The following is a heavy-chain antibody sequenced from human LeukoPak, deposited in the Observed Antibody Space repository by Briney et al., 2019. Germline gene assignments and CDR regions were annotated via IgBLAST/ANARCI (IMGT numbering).Heavy chain of an antibody. Sequence: SETLSLTCTVSGGSISSVSYYWGWIRQPPGKGLEWLGSVYYSGVTYYNPSLKSRVTISVETSKNQFSLKLNSVTAADTAVYYCAHGELAVAAPDAFNIWGRGTLVTVSS. J-gene: IGHJ3*02. V-gene: IGHV4-39*01. D-gene: IGHD6-19*01. CDR2: VYYSGVT. CDR3: AHGELAVAAPDAFNI. CDR1: GGSISSVSYY.